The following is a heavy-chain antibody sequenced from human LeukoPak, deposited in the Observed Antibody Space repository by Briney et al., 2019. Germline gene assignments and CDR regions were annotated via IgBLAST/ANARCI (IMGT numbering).Heavy chain of an antibody. V-gene: IGHV3-23*01. J-gene: IGHJ4*02. CDR2: ISGSGGST. CDR1: GFTFSNYG. D-gene: IGHD5-24*01. Sequence: GGTLRLSCAASGFTFSNYGMSWVRQAPGKGLEWVSAISGSGGSTYYADSVKGRFTISRDNSKNTLYLQMNSLRAEDTAVYYCAKDVEMATIDYFDYWGQGTLATVSS. CDR3: AKDVEMATIDYFDY.